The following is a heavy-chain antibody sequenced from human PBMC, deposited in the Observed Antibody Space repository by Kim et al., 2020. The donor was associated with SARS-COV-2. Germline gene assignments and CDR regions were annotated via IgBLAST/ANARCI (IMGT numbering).Heavy chain of an antibody. D-gene: IGHD6-13*01. V-gene: IGHV2-5*01. CDR3: AVRSSSWTLFDY. Sequence: RYSPSLKSRLTITKDTSKNQVVLTMTNMDPVDTATYYCAVRSSSWTLFDYWGQGTLVTVSS. J-gene: IGHJ4*02.